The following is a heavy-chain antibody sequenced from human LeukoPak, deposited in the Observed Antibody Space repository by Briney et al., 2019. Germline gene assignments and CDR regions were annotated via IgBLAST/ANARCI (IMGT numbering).Heavy chain of an antibody. Sequence: PGGSLRLTCAASGFTFSTYEMNWARQAPGKGLEWVSYISGSGSVIQYADSVKGRFIISRDNAKNSLYLQMSSLRAEDTAVYYCARERNYCGGDCYLNWGQGTLVTVSS. CDR1: GFTFSTYE. J-gene: IGHJ4*02. V-gene: IGHV3-48*03. D-gene: IGHD2-21*02. CDR2: ISGSGSVI. CDR3: ARERNYCGGDCYLN.